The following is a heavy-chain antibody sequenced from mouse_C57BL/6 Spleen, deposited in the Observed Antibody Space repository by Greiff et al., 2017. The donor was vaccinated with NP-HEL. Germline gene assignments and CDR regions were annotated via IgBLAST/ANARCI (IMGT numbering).Heavy chain of an antibody. J-gene: IGHJ2*01. D-gene: IGHD1-1*01. Sequence: QVQLQQPGAELVKPGASVKLSCKASGYTFTSYWMQWVKQRPGQGLEWIGEIDPSDSYTNYNQKFKGKATLTVDTASSTAYMQLSSLTSEDSAVYYCARSGDYGSSSDYWGQGTTLTVSS. CDR1: GYTFTSYW. CDR3: ARSGDYGSSSDY. V-gene: IGHV1-50*01. CDR2: IDPSDSYT.